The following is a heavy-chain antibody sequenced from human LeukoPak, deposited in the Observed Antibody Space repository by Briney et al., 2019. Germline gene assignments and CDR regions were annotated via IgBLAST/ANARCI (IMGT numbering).Heavy chain of an antibody. CDR2: INPNSGGT. CDR1: GYTFTSNY. Sequence: ASVKVSCKAFGYTFTSNYMHWVRQAPGQGLEWMGWINPNSGGTNYAQKFQGRVTMTRDTSISTAYMELSRLRSDDTAVYYCARVGTGGATLTIDYWGQGTLVTVSS. CDR3: ARVGTGGATLTIDY. V-gene: IGHV1-2*02. D-gene: IGHD1-26*01. J-gene: IGHJ4*02.